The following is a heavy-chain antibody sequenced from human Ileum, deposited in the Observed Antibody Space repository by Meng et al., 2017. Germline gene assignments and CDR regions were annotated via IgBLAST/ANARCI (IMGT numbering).Heavy chain of an antibody. CDR1: GASFSATNR. D-gene: IGHD1-26*01. CDR2: NPYTAGT. Sequence: VALTESGPGLVKPAGTLSLTCAVSGASFSATNRWYWVRRPPGKGLGWLGENPYTAGTNSNPSPKRRVTMSVDKDKNQVSLILTAGSAADTAVYYCARDPYSGGPGDYWGQGTLVTVSS. J-gene: IGHJ4*02. V-gene: IGHV4-4*02. CDR3: ARDPYSGGPGDY.